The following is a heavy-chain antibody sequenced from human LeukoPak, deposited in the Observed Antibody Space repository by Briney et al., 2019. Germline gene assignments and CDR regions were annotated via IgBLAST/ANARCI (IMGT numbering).Heavy chain of an antibody. CDR1: GGSFSGYY. Sequence: PSETLSLTCAVYGGSFSGYYWSWIRQPPGKGLEWIGEINHSGSTNYNPSLKSRVTISVDTSKNQFSLKLSSVTAADTAVYYCARDRWSSGWSFDYWGQGTLVTVSS. V-gene: IGHV4-34*01. CDR3: ARDRWSSGWSFDY. CDR2: INHSGST. J-gene: IGHJ4*02. D-gene: IGHD6-19*01.